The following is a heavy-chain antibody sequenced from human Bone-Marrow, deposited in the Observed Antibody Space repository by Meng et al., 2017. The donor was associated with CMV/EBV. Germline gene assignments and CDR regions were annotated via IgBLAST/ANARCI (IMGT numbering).Heavy chain of an antibody. CDR1: AFAFRPYT. CDR3: ARGGYYGMDV. Sequence: SCAASAFAFRPYTMDWVRQAPGRGLEWVSGITRSSSDIYYADSMKGRFTIYRDNAKNSLYMQMNSLRAEDTAVYYCARGGYYGMDVWGQGTTVTVSS. J-gene: IGHJ6*02. D-gene: IGHD1-26*01. V-gene: IGHV3-21*01. CDR2: ITRSSSDI.